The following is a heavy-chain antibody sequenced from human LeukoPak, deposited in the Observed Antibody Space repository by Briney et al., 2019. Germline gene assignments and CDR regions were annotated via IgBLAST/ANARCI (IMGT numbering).Heavy chain of an antibody. CDR2: IWHDGSPT. J-gene: IGHJ3*01. CDR1: RIPFKKYG. D-gene: IGHD1-26*01. CDR3: VTHYKWDLLVHAFDF. Sequence: GRSLRLSCAVSRIPFKKYGLHWVRQAPGKGLEWVATIWHDGSPTMYADSAKGRFTISRDDSKNMLYLQMNSLRAEDTAEYYCVTHYKWDLLVHAFDFWGQGTRVTVSS. V-gene: IGHV3-33*01.